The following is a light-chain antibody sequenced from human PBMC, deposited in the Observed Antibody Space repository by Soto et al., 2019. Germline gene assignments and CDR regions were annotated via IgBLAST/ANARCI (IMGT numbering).Light chain of an antibody. CDR3: QQRGNWPRIT. V-gene: IGKV3-11*01. Sequence: ETMMTQSPDTPSVPLGERATLSCSASQSLRSSLAWYQQKPGQAPRLLIYDASKRATGIPARFSGSGSGTDFTLTISSLEPEDFAVYYCQQRGNWPRITFGQGTRLEIK. CDR1: QSLRSS. CDR2: DAS. J-gene: IGKJ5*01.